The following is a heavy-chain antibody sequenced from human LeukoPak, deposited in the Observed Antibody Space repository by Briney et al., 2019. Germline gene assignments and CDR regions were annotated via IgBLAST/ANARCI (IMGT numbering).Heavy chain of an antibody. CDR2: ISGSGDIT. CDR1: GFTFSSYW. D-gene: IGHD1-26*01. CDR3: AKDRWTSGTSSFDC. V-gene: IGHV3-23*01. J-gene: IGHJ4*02. Sequence: GGSLRLSCAASGFTFSSYWMSWVRQAPEKGLEWVSGISGSGDITYYADSVKGRFAISRDNFKNTLYLQMNSQRAEDTAVYYCAKDRWTSGTSSFDCWGQGTLVTVSS.